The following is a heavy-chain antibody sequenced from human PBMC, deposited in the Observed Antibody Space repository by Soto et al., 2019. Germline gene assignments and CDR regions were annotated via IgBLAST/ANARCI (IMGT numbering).Heavy chain of an antibody. D-gene: IGHD3-22*01. V-gene: IGHV4-31*02. CDR3: ARDDGRGYYSMY. CDR2: IYFSGST. J-gene: IGHJ4*02. Sequence: SETLSLTCPVSGGSISSGGSYWSWIRQHPGKGLEWIGYIYFSGSTHYNPSFKSRITISLDTSKNHFSLDLTSVTAADTAVYYCARDDGRGYYSMYWGQGILVTVSS. CDR1: GGSISSGGSY.